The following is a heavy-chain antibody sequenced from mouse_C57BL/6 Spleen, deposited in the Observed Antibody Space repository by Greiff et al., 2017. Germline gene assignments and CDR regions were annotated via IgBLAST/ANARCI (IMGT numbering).Heavy chain of an antibody. CDR2: FYPGSGSI. CDR3: ARHEEEGDYDGYYYAMDY. D-gene: IGHD2-4*01. Sequence: QVQLQQSGAELVKPGASVKLSCKASGYTFTEYTIHWVKQRSGQGLEWIGWFYPGSGSIKYNEKFKDKATLTADKSSSTVYMELSRLTSEDSAVYFCARHEEEGDYDGYYYAMDYWGQGTSVTVSS. CDR1: GYTFTEYT. J-gene: IGHJ4*01. V-gene: IGHV1-62-2*01.